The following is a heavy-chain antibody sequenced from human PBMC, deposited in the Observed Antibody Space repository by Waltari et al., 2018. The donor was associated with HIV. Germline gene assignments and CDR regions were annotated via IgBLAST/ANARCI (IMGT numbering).Heavy chain of an antibody. CDR1: GGSISNYY. CDR3: ARGTYGDYVYWYFNL. Sequence: QVLLQESGPGLVKPSETLSLTCTVSGGSISNYYWNWIRQPPGKGLEWIGYIYYSGSTKYNPSRKSRVTISVDTSKNQFSLKLSSVTAADTAVYYCARGTYGDYVYWYFNLWGRGTLVTVSS. CDR2: IYYSGST. V-gene: IGHV4-59*01. D-gene: IGHD4-17*01. J-gene: IGHJ2*01.